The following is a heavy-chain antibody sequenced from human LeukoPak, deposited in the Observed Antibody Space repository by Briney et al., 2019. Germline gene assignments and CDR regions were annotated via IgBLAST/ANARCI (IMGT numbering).Heavy chain of an antibody. V-gene: IGHV3-11*04. CDR1: GFTFSDYY. Sequence: GGSLRLSCAASGFTFSDYYMSWIRQAPGKGLEWVSYISSSGSTIYYADSVKGRFTISRDNAKNSLYLQMSRLRGEDTAVYYCARKAITVTTFDYWGQGTLVTVSS. CDR2: ISSSGSTI. J-gene: IGHJ4*02. D-gene: IGHD4-17*01. CDR3: ARKAITVTTFDY.